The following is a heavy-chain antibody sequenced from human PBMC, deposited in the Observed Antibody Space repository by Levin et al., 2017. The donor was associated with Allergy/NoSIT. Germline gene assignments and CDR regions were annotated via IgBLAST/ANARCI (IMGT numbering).Heavy chain of an antibody. CDR3: ARTESGGDPIWWYFDL. V-gene: IGHV1-69*13. CDR1: GGTFSSYA. CDR2: IIPIFGTA. Sequence: ASVKVSCKASGGTFSSYAISWVRQAPGQGLEWMGGIIPIFGTANYAQKFQGRVTITADESTSTAYMELSSLRSEDTAVYYCARTESGGDPIWWYFDLWGRGTLVTVSS. J-gene: IGHJ2*01. D-gene: IGHD2-21*02.